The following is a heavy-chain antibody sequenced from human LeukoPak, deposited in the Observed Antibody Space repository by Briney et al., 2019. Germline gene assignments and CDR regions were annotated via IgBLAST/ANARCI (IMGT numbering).Heavy chain of an antibody. CDR3: VRDRDGYNY. V-gene: IGHV3-74*01. CDR2: IDIDGSTT. D-gene: IGHD5-24*01. J-gene: IGHJ4*02. Sequence: GGSLRLSCAASGFTFSNSLMHWVRQVPGKGLVWVARIDIDGSTTHYADSVKGRFTISRDNAKNTLYLQMNILRAEDTAVYYCVRDRDGYNYWGQGTLVTVSS. CDR1: GFTFSNSL.